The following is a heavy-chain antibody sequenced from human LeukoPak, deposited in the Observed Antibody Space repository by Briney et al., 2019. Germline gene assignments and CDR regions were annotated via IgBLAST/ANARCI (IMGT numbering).Heavy chain of an antibody. J-gene: IGHJ5*02. Sequence: GGSLRLSCAASGFTFSDYYMSWIRQAPGKGLEWVLYISSSGSTIYYADSVKGRFTISRDNAKNSLYLQMNSLRAEDTAVYYCARGPQYYDFWSGYSPWGQGTLVTVSS. CDR2: ISSSGSTI. CDR1: GFTFSDYY. D-gene: IGHD3-3*01. CDR3: ARGPQYYDFWSGYSP. V-gene: IGHV3-11*01.